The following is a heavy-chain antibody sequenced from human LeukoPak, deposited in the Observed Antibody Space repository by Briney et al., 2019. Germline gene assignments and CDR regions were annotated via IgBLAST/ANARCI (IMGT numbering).Heavy chain of an antibody. CDR3: ARAYYYGSGIFDY. CDR2: IYSGGST. D-gene: IGHD3-10*01. CDR1: GFTVSSNY. Sequence: GGSLRLSCAASGFTVSSNYMSWVRQAPGKGLEWVSVIYSGGSTYYADSVKGRFTISRDNSKNTLYLQMNSLRAEDTAVYYCARAYYYGSGIFDYWGQGTLVTVSS. V-gene: IGHV3-53*01. J-gene: IGHJ4*02.